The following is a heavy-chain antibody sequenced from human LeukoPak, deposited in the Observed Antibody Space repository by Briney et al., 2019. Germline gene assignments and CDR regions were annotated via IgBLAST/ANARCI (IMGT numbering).Heavy chain of an antibody. V-gene: IGHV3-48*03. Sequence: QPGGSLRLSCAASGFTFSSYEMNWVRQAPGKGLEWVSYISSTGSTIYYADSVKGRFTISRDNGKNSLYLQMNSLRAEDTAVYYCARGGRGYSSVYFDYWGQGTLVTVSS. J-gene: IGHJ4*02. CDR1: GFTFSSYE. CDR3: ARGGRGYSSVYFDY. D-gene: IGHD5-18*01. CDR2: ISSTGSTI.